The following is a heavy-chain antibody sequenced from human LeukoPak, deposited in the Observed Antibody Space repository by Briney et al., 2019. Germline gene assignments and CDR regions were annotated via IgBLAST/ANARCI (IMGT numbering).Heavy chain of an antibody. Sequence: PSETLSLTCTVSGGSISSSSYYWGWIRQPPGKGLEWIGSIYYSGSTYYNPSLKSRVTISVDTSKNQFSLKLSSVTAADTAVYYCARGGPTAAATGYYMDVWGKGTTVTVSS. D-gene: IGHD2-2*01. CDR1: GGSISSSSYY. V-gene: IGHV4-39*07. CDR3: ARGGPTAAATGYYMDV. J-gene: IGHJ6*03. CDR2: IYYSGST.